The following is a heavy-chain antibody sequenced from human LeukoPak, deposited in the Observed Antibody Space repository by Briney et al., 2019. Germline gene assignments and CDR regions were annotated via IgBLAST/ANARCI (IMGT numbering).Heavy chain of an antibody. D-gene: IGHD2-15*01. Sequence: GESLKISCKGSGYSFTNYWIGWVRQMPGKGLEWMGIIYPGDSNTRYSPSFQGQVTISVDKSVTTAYVQWSSLKASGTAVYYCATGRYCSGGTCYSSLDFWGQGTLVTVSS. CDR2: IYPGDSNT. V-gene: IGHV5-51*01. CDR1: GYSFTNYW. CDR3: ATGRYCSGGTCYSSLDF. J-gene: IGHJ4*01.